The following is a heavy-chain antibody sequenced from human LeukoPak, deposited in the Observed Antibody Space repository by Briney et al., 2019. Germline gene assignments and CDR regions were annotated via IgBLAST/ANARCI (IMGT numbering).Heavy chain of an antibody. J-gene: IGHJ4*02. CDR1: GGSISIYY. CDR2: IYTSGST. D-gene: IGHD5-24*01. V-gene: IGHV4-4*07. CDR3: ARGWGEMATLHFDY. Sequence: SEPLSLTCTVSGGSISIYYWSWIRQPAGKGLEWIGRIYTSGSTNHNPSLKSRVTMSVDTSKNQFSLKLSSVTAADTAVYYCARGWGEMATLHFDYWGQGTLLTVS.